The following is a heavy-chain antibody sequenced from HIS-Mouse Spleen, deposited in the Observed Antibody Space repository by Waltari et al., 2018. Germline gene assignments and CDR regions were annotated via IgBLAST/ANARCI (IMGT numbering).Heavy chain of an antibody. CDR3: AREIPYSSSWYDWYFDL. J-gene: IGHJ2*01. CDR2: IYYSGST. CDR1: GGSIRSSSYY. V-gene: IGHV4-39*07. D-gene: IGHD6-13*01. Sequence: QLQLQESGPGLVKPSETLSLPCTVSGGSIRSSSYYWGWIRQPPGKGREWIGSIYYSGSTYYNPSLKSRVTISVDTSKNQFSLKLSSVTAADTAVYYCAREIPYSSSWYDWYFDLWGRGTLVTVSS.